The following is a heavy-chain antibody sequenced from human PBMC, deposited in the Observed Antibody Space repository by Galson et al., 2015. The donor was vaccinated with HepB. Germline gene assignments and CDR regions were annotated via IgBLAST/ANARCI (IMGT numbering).Heavy chain of an antibody. V-gene: IGHV1-24*01. CDR3: ATDRDSSSWYPFDY. D-gene: IGHD6-13*01. Sequence: SVKVSCKVSGYTLTELSMHWVQQAPGKGLEWMGGFDPEDGETIYAQKFQGRVTMTEDTSTDTAYMELSSLRSEDTAVYYCATDRDSSSWYPFDYWGQGTLVTVSS. J-gene: IGHJ4*02. CDR2: FDPEDGET. CDR1: GYTLTELS.